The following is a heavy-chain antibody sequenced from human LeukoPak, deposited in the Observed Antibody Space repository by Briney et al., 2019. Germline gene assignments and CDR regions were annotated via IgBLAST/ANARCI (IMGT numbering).Heavy chain of an antibody. J-gene: IGHJ4*02. CDR2: IYHSGST. V-gene: IGHV4-39*07. CDR3: ARGTVVCFDY. CDR1: GGSISSSSYY. D-gene: IGHD3/OR15-3a*01. Sequence: SETLSLTCTVSGGSISSSSYYWGWIRQPPGKGLEWIGSIYHSGSTYYNPSLKSRVTISVDTSKNQFSLMLSSVTAADTAVYYCARGTVVCFDYWGQGTLVTVSS.